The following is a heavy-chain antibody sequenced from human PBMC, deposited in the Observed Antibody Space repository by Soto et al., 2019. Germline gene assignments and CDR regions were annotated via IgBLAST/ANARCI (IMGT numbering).Heavy chain of an antibody. D-gene: IGHD2-15*01. J-gene: IGHJ4*02. CDR3: ATSCSGGSGFDY. CDR1: GFTFSSYS. CDR2: VSSTSATI. Sequence: EVQLVESGGGLVQPGGSLRLSCAASGFTFSSYSMNWVRQAPGKGLEWVSYVSSTSATIYYADSVKGRFTISRDSAKNSLYLQMNSLRDEDTAVYYCATSCSGGSGFDYWCQGTLATVSS. V-gene: IGHV3-48*02.